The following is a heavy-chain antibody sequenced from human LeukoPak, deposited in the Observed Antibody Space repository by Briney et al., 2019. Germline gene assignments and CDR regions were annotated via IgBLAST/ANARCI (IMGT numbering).Heavy chain of an antibody. CDR3: ARPLRLGAAIGGGYFDY. CDR1: GFTFSSYW. Sequence: GGSLRLSCAASGFTFSSYWMSWVRQAPGKGLEWVANIKQDGSEKYYVDSVKGRFTISRDNAKNSLYLQMNSLRAEDTAVYYCARPLRLGAAIGGGYFDYWGREPWSPSPQ. D-gene: IGHD2-2*01. V-gene: IGHV3-7*03. CDR2: IKQDGSEK. J-gene: IGHJ4*02.